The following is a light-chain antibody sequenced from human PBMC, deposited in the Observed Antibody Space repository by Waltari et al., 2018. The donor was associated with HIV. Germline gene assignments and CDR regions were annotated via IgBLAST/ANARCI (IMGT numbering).Light chain of an antibody. Sequence: QPVVTQSPSAAASLGASVKLTCTLSSGHSDYDIAWHQQHPPKGPRYLMRLNNDGRHYKGDGIPDRFSGSSSGAERYLLISSLQSGDEADYYCQTWDTGIIIFGGGTKLTVL. CDR3: QTWDTGIII. CDR2: LNNDGRH. CDR1: SGHSDYD. V-gene: IGLV4-69*01. J-gene: IGLJ2*01.